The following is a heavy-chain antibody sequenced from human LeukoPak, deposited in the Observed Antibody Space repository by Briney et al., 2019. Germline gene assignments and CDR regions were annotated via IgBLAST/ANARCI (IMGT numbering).Heavy chain of an antibody. Sequence: SETLSLTCTVSGGSISSSSYYWGWIRQPPGKGLEWIGSIYYSGSTYYNPSLKSRVTISVDTSKNQFSLKLSSVTAADTAVYYCARVPTTTSRINWFDPWGQGTLVTVSS. CDR3: ARVPTTTSRINWFDP. J-gene: IGHJ5*02. CDR1: GGSISSSSYY. CDR2: IYYSGST. D-gene: IGHD5-12*01. V-gene: IGHV4-39*07.